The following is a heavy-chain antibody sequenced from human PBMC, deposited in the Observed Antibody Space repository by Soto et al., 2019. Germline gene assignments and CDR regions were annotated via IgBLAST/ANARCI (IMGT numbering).Heavy chain of an antibody. J-gene: IGHJ4*02. CDR3: ARGSEPAYSSWYVNGDY. CDR1: GYTFTSYA. V-gene: IGHV1-3*01. Sequence: QVQLVQSGAEVKKPGASVKVSCKASGYTFTSYAVHWVRQAPGQRLEWMGWINAGNSNTKYSQRLQDRVTLTRDTSANTAYLELSSLRSEDTAVYYCARGSEPAYSSWYVNGDYWGQGTLVTVSS. D-gene: IGHD6-13*01. CDR2: INAGNSNT.